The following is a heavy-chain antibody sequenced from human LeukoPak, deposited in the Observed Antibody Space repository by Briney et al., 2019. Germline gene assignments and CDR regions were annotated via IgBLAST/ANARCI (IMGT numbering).Heavy chain of an antibody. D-gene: IGHD6-6*01. Sequence: ASVKVSCKASGYTFTRYGISWVRQAPGQGLEWMGWISGDNGKTNYAQKLQGRVTMTTDTSTSTAYMELRSLRSDDTAVYYCAREVATRFDPWGQGTQVTVSS. V-gene: IGHV1-18*01. CDR3: AREVATRFDP. CDR2: ISGDNGKT. J-gene: IGHJ5*02. CDR1: GYTFTRYG.